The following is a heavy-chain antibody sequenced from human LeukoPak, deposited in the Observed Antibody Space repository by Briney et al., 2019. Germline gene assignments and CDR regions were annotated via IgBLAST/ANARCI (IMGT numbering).Heavy chain of an antibody. J-gene: IGHJ4*02. D-gene: IGHD6-19*01. V-gene: IGHV4-4*02. CDR1: GASVSSSNW. CDR2: IHHSGST. CDR3: ARGLYGSDSY. Sequence: SETLSLTCAVSGASVSSSNWWIWVRQPPKKGLEWIGEIHHSGSTNYNPSLKSRVTMSVDTSKNQIPLRLSSVTAADTAVYYCARGLYGSDSYWGQGNLVTVSS.